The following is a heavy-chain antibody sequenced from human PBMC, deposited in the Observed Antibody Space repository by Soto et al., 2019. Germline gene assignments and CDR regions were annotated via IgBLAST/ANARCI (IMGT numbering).Heavy chain of an antibody. CDR1: GGSISSGGYY. D-gene: IGHD6-13*01. CDR3: ARDIGPAAGSWYFDL. Sequence: QVQLQESGPGMVKPSQTLSLTCTVSGGSISSGGYYWSWIRQHPGKGLEWIGYIYYSGSTYYNPSLKSRVTISVDTSKNQFSLKLSSVTAADTVVYYWARDIGPAAGSWYFDLWGRGTLVTVSS. V-gene: IGHV4-31*03. CDR2: IYYSGST. J-gene: IGHJ2*01.